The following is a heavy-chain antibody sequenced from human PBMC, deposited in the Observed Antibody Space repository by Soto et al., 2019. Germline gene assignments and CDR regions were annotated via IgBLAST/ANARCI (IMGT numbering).Heavy chain of an antibody. Sequence: QVLLVESGGDVVQPGRSLRLSCAASGFTLNTYGIHWVRQAPGKGLEWVAVIWYDGRHEYYADSVKGRFTISRHNSESTVDLQMNSLRAEDTAIYYCARVWFGQPFDGMDVWGQGTTVTVSS. V-gene: IGHV3-33*01. CDR3: ARVWFGQPFDGMDV. D-gene: IGHD3-10*01. CDR2: IWYDGRHE. CDR1: GFTLNTYG. J-gene: IGHJ6*02.